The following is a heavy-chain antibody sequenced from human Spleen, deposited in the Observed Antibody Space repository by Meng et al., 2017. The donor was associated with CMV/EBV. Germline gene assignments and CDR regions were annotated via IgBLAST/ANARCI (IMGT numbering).Heavy chain of an antibody. J-gene: IGHJ4*02. CDR3: VKDRYDSSVNYFDY. CDR2: IGGRDGTT. Sequence: GGSLRLSCAASGFTFSSYSLSWVRQTPGKGLEWVSGIGGRDGTTFYADSVKGRFTISRDNPKSTLYLQMNSLRAEDTAVYYCVKDRYDSSVNYFDYWGQGTQVTVSS. CDR1: GFTFSSYS. V-gene: IGHV3-23*01. D-gene: IGHD3-22*01.